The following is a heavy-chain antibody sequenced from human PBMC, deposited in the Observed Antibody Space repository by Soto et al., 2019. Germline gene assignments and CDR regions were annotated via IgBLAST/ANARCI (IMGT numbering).Heavy chain of an antibody. CDR3: ASTPVAKNWGPFDY. CDR2: ISSSSSTI. CDR1: GFTFSSYS. J-gene: IGHJ4*02. Sequence: GGSLRLSCAASGFTFSSYSMNWVRQAPGKGLEWVSYISSSSSTIYYADSVKGRFTISRDNAKNSLYLQMNSLRAEDTAVYYCASTPVAKNWGPFDYWGQGTLVTVSS. D-gene: IGHD7-27*01. V-gene: IGHV3-48*01.